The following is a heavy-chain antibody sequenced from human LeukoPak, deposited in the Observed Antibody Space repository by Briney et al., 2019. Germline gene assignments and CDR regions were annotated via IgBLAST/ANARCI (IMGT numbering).Heavy chain of an antibody. CDR3: ARGWGLAYFDF. CDR1: GGSIRSYY. V-gene: IGHV4-59*01. CDR2: IYYSGSI. Sequence: PSETLSLTCTVSGGSIRSYYWSWIRQTPGKGLEWLGHIYYSGSINYNPSFESRVTFSVDTSRNQFSLKLISVTAADTAVYYCARGWGLAYFDFWGQGTLVTVSS. J-gene: IGHJ4*02. D-gene: IGHD2-21*01.